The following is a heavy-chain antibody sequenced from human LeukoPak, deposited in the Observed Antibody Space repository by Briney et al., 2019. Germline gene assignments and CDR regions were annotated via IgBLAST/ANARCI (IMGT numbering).Heavy chain of an antibody. D-gene: IGHD3-10*01. CDR2: ISSGSSAI. CDR1: GFTFTTYS. CDR3: ARDPSPDILLWFGELLTPYYYYYYMDV. J-gene: IGHJ6*03. V-gene: IGHV3-21*01. Sequence: PGGSLRLSCEASGFTFTTYSMTWVRQAPGKGLEWVSIISSGSSAIFSADALKGRFTISRDDAKNSLYLQMNSLRAEDTAVYYCARDPSPDILLWFGELLTPYYYYYYMDVWGKGTTVTVSS.